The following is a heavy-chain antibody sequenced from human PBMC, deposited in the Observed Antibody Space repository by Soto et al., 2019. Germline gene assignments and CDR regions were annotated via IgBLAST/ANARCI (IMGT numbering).Heavy chain of an antibody. J-gene: IGHJ4*02. CDR3: ARDAPGVAPY. V-gene: IGHV4-31*03. CDR2: INYRGTT. Sequence: QVQLQESGPGLVKPSQTLSLTCTVSGGSIINGDTYLNWIRQHPEKGLEWMGYINYRGTTNYNPALKSRILISIDTSKNQFSLWLTSVTAADTAVYYCARDAPGVAPYWGQGTLVTVSS. D-gene: IGHD2-15*01. CDR1: GGSIINGDTY.